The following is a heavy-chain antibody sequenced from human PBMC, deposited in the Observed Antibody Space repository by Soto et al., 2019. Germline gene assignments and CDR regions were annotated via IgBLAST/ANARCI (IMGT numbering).Heavy chain of an antibody. CDR1: GFTFSRHA. CDR3: AKVSSSWYAGFFDR. CDR2: LSDSGGSI. V-gene: IGHV3-23*01. J-gene: IGHJ4*02. Sequence: GGSLRLSCTASGFTFSRHAMTWVRQAPGKRLEWVSGLSDSGGSIYYADSVKGRFTISRDNSMNTLYLQMNTLRAEDTAIYYCAKVSSSWYAGFFDRWGQGTLVTVSS. D-gene: IGHD6-13*01.